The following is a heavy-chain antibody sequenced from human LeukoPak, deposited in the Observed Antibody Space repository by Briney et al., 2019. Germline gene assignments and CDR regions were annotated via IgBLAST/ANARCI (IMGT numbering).Heavy chain of an antibody. CDR1: GFTFANAC. Sequence: PGGSLRLSCAASGFTFANACMSWVRLAPGKGLEWVGHIKSKTDGGTTDYAAPVKGRFTISRDDSKNTLYLQMDSLKTEDTAVYYCTTGTWIQLWLADYWGQGTLVTVSS. CDR3: TTGTWIQLWLADY. D-gene: IGHD5-18*01. V-gene: IGHV3-15*01. CDR2: IKSKTDGGTT. J-gene: IGHJ4*02.